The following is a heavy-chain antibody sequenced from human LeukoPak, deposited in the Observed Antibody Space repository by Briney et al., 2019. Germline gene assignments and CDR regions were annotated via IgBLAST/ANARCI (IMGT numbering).Heavy chain of an antibody. V-gene: IGHV3-21*01. CDR1: GFTFSSYI. J-gene: IGHJ6*02. CDR3: ARDSLGVASPMGV. D-gene: IGHD1-26*01. CDR2: ISSSSSYI. Sequence: KAGGSLRLSCAASGFTFSSYIMNWVRQAPGKGLEWVSSISSSSSYIYYADSVKGRFTISRDNAKNSLYLQMNSLRAEDTAVYYCARDSLGVASPMGVWGQGTTVTVSS.